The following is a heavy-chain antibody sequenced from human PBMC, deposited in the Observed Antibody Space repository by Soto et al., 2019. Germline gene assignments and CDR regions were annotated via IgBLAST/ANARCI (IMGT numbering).Heavy chain of an antibody. Sequence: QVQLQESGPGLVKPSETLSLTCTVSGGSISSYYWSWIRQPPGKGLEWIGYIYYSGSTNYNPSLTSGASIXXDTAKNQCSLELSSVTAADTAVYYCARVWGGAFDIWGQGTMVTVSS. J-gene: IGHJ3*02. CDR1: GGSISSYY. V-gene: IGHV4-59*01. CDR3: ARVWGGAFDI. D-gene: IGHD3-10*01. CDR2: IYYSGST.